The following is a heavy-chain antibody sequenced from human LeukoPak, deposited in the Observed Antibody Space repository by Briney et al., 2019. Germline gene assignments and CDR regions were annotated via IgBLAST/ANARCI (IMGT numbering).Heavy chain of an antibody. CDR2: IKQDESEK. D-gene: IGHD1-1*01. Sequence: GGSLRLSCAASGFTFSSYWMSWVRQAPGKGLEWVATIKQDESEKAYVDSVKGRVTISRDNAKNSLYLQMNSLRAEDTAVYYCARVFSAGYSDYWGQGTLVTVSS. CDR1: GFTFSSYW. V-gene: IGHV3-7*01. CDR3: ARVFSAGYSDY. J-gene: IGHJ4*02.